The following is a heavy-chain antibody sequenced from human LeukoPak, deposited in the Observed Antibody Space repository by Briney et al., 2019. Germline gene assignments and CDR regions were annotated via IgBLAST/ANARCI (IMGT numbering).Heavy chain of an antibody. CDR1: GYTFTNYY. J-gene: IGHJ4*02. CDR3: ARDSAFGYFDY. V-gene: IGHV1-46*01. D-gene: IGHD2-15*01. Sequence: ASVKVSCKASGYTFTNYYIHWVRQAPGQGLEWVGIINPGGGSTTYAQKFQGRVTMTRDTSTSTVCMDLISLRSEDTAVYYCARDSAFGYFDYWGQGTLVPISS. CDR2: INPGGGST.